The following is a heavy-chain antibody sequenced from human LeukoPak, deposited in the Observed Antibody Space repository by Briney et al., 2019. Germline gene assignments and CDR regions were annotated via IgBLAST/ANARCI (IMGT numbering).Heavy chain of an antibody. CDR3: ARVPRSYYYYYYMDV. V-gene: IGHV4-59*01. J-gene: IGHJ6*03. CDR1: GGSISSYY. CDR2: IYYSGSN. Sequence: PSETLSLTCTVSGGSISSYYWSWIRQPPGKGLEWIGYIYYSGSNNYNPSLKSRVTISVDTSKNQFSLKLSSVTAVDTAVYYCARVPRSYYYYYYMDVWDKGTTVTVSS.